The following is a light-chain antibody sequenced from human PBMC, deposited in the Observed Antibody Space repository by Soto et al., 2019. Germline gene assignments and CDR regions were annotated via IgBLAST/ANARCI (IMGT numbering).Light chain of an antibody. CDR1: QSIGTY. Sequence: DIQMTQSPSTQSVSVGDRVSITCRASQSIGTYLHWYQQKAGKAPKLLIYAASNLQSGVPSRFSGSGSGTDFTLTMNSLQPEDFATYYCQQGYSTPWTFGQRTKVDIK. J-gene: IGKJ1*01. CDR3: QQGYSTPWT. V-gene: IGKV1-39*01. CDR2: AAS.